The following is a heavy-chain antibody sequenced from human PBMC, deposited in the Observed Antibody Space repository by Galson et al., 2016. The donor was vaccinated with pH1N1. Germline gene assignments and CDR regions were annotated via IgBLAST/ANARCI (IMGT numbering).Heavy chain of an antibody. V-gene: IGHV4-31*02. D-gene: IGHD3-16*01. Sequence: WSWIRQHPGKGLEWIGYIFYSGSTYYNPSLKSRVTISVDTSKNQFSLKLSSVTAADTAVYYCARVPRGEQLYYFDYWGQGTLVTVSS. CDR2: IFYSGST. CDR3: ARVPRGEQLYYFDY. J-gene: IGHJ4*02.